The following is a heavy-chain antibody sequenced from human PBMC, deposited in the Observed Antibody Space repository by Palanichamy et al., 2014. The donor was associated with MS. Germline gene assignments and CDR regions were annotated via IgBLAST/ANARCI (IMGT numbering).Heavy chain of an antibody. D-gene: IGHD7-27*01. Sequence: EVQLVESGEAWPSLGGPVRLSCAASGFTFSDYWMSWVRQGVQGRGWEWVASIKQDGGEKYYVDSVKGRFTISRDNAKSSLYLQVNSLRAEDTAVYYCASLNPMGKLRDAFDVWGQGTMVTVSS. CDR3: ASLNPMGKLRDAFDV. CDR1: GFTFSDYW. CDR2: IKQDGGEK. V-gene: IGHV3-7*03. J-gene: IGHJ3*01.